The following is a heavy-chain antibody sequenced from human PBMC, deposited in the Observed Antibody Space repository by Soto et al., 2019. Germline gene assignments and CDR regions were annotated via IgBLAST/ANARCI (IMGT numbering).Heavy chain of an antibody. J-gene: IGHJ4*02. Sequence: PGESLKISCQGSGYSFTSYWISWVRQMPGKGLEWMGRIDPSDSYTNYSPSFQGHVTISADKSISTAYLQWSSLKASDTAMYYCARIVGATLYFDYWGQGTLVTVSS. CDR3: ARIVGATLYFDY. CDR1: GYSFTSYW. V-gene: IGHV5-10-1*01. D-gene: IGHD1-26*01. CDR2: IDPSDSYT.